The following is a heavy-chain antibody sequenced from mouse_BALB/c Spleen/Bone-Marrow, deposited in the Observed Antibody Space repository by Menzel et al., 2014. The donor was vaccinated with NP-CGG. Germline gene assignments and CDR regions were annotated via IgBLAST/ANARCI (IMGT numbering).Heavy chain of an antibody. CDR1: GYTFTSYY. J-gene: IGHJ1*01. Sequence: QVQLQQPGAELVKPGASVKLSCKASGYTFTSYYMYWVQQRPGQGLEWIGGINPSNGGTNFNEKFKSKATLTVDKSSSTAYMQLCSLTSEDSAVYYCTRDHYYYGSSYWSFDVWGAGTTVTVSS. V-gene: IGHV1S81*02. CDR3: TRDHYYYGSSYWSFDV. D-gene: IGHD1-1*01. CDR2: INPSNGGT.